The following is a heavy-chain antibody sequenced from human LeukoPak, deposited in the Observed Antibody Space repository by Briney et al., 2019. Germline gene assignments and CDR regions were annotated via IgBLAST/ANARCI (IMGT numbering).Heavy chain of an antibody. J-gene: IGHJ3*02. CDR2: IYYSGST. V-gene: IGHV4-31*03. CDR3: ARATSLSDAFDI. Sequence: PSETLSLTCTVSGGSISSGGYYWSWIRQHPGKGLEWIGYIYYSGSTYYNPSLKSRVTISVDTSKDQFSLKLSSVTAADTAVYYCARATSLSDAFDIWGQGTMVTVSS. CDR1: GGSISSGGYY. D-gene: IGHD6-6*01.